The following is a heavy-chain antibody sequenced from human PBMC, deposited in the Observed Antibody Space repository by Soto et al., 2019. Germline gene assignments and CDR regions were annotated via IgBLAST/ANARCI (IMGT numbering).Heavy chain of an antibody. CDR3: AKDFAATATGDSFDI. CDR2: VTNSGSNT. CDR1: GFTFGTYA. J-gene: IGHJ3*02. D-gene: IGHD2-15*01. Sequence: GGALRLSWVASGFTFGTYAMTGVRQAPGKGLEWVSSVTNSGSNTYHADSVKGRFTISRDNSKNMLFLQMNSLRAEDTALSYCAKDFAATATGDSFDIWRQGTMVTVSS. V-gene: IGHV3-23*01.